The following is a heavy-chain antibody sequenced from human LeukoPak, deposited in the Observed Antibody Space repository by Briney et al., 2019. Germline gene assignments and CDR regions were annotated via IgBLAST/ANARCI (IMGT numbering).Heavy chain of an antibody. CDR2: TYHDGST. V-gene: IGHV4-4*02. J-gene: IGHJ4*02. CDR3: ARDRGGYTYSHDY. D-gene: IGHD5-18*01. Sequence: SETLSLTCAVSGGSISSSNWWSWVRQPPGKGLEWIGETYHDGSTNYNPSLKSRVTISMDKSKNQLSLKLNFVTAADTAVYYCARDRGGYTYSHDYWGQGTLVTVSS. CDR1: GGSISSSNW.